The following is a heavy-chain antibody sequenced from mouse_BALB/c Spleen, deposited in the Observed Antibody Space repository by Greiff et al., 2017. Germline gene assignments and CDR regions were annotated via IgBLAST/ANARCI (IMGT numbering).Heavy chain of an antibody. CDR2: ISSGGSYT. Sequence: EVKVVESGGDLVKPGGSLKLSCAASGFTFSSYGMSWVRQTPDKRLEWVATISSGGSYTYYPDSVKGRFTISRDNAKNTLYLQMSSLKSEDTAMYYCARQNYYYGSSPYFDYWGQGTTLTVSS. J-gene: IGHJ2*01. CDR1: GFTFSSYG. V-gene: IGHV5-6*01. D-gene: IGHD1-1*01. CDR3: ARQNYYYGSSPYFDY.